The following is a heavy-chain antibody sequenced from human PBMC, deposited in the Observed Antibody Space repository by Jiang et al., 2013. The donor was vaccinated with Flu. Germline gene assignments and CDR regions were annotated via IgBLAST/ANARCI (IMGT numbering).Heavy chain of an antibody. CDR3: ARHHTCGCFGLGL. CDR1: GGSISGYY. CDR2: IHSSGNV. Sequence: LLKPSETLSLTCTVSGGSISGYYWSWIRQSPEKGLEWIGYIHSSGNVNYNPSLKTRVTISLDTSKNQFSLTLSSATAADTAVYYCARHHTCGCFGLGLWGHGTMVTVSS. V-gene: IGHV4-59*08. D-gene: IGHD6-19*01. J-gene: IGHJ3*01.